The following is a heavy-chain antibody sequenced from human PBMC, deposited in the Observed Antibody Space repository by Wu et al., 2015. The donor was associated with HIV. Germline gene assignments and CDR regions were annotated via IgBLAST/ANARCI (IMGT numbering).Heavy chain of an antibody. CDR2: IVPIFDTT. V-gene: IGHV1-69*13. J-gene: IGHJ6*02. CDR1: GGSFSTYG. D-gene: IGHD3-16*01. Sequence: QVQLVQSGAELKKPGSSVKVSCKVSGGSFSTYGVNWVRQAPGQGLEWMGRIVPIFDTTHYAPKFQGKAMITVDEATTTAYMELSSLTSDDTAIYYCARDLERAHYYYYLMGVWGQGTTVTVSS. CDR3: ARDLERAHYYYYLMGV.